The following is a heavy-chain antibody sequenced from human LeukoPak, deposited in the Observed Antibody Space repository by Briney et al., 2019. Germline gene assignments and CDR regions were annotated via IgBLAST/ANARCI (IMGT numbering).Heavy chain of an antibody. CDR1: GFSFNNHA. CDR2: IITSSGAT. V-gene: IGHV3-23*01. CDR3: VKGAYDYIEVADFDF. Sequence: QPGGSLRLSCAASGFSFNNHAMNWLRQAPGKGLEWVSIIITSSGATVYAVSVKGRLTISRDISKNTLDLQMNNLRVEDTAVYYCVKGAYDYIEVADFDFWGQGILVTVST. D-gene: IGHD5-12*01. J-gene: IGHJ4*01.